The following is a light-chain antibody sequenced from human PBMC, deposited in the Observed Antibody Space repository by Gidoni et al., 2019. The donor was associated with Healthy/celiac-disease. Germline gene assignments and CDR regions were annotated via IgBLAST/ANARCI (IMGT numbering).Light chain of an antibody. CDR2: AAS. V-gene: IGKV1-8*01. J-gene: IGKJ1*01. Sequence: AIRLTQPPSSFSASTGDRVTITCRVSQGISSYLAWYQQKPGKAPKLLIYAASTLQRAVPTRFSGGGSGTDFTLTISCLQSEDFATYYCQQYYSYPRTFGQGTKVEIK. CDR1: QGISSY. CDR3: QQYYSYPRT.